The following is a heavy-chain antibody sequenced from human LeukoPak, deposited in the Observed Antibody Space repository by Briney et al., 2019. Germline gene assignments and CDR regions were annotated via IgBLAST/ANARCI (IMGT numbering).Heavy chain of an antibody. CDR1: GFTFSSYE. CDR2: ISSSGSTI. V-gene: IGHV3-48*03. J-gene: IGHJ4*02. CDR3: ARQRGYNYGYNDY. D-gene: IGHD5-18*01. Sequence: GGSLRLSCAASGFTFSSYEMNWVRQAPGKGLEWVSYISSSGSTIYYADSVKGRFTFSRDNAKNSLHLQMNSLRAEDTAVYYCARQRGYNYGYNDYWGQGTLVTVSS.